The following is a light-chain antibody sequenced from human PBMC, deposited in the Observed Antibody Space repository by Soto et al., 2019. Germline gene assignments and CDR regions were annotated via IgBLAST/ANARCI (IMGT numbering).Light chain of an antibody. Sequence: DIQKTQSPSTLSSSVGDRVTGTCRASQSINTWLAWYQQKPGKAPKLLIYDASSLQSGVPSRFTGRGSGTEFTLTISSLQPDDFATYYCQQYNSYSRTFGQGTKVDIK. CDR3: QQYNSYSRT. V-gene: IGKV1-5*01. CDR2: DAS. CDR1: QSINTW. J-gene: IGKJ1*01.